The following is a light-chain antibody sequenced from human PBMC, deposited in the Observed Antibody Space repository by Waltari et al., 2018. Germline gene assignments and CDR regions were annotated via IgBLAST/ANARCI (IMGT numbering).Light chain of an antibody. CDR2: NNA. CDR1: APNVGRPT. Sequence: QSVLTQPPSASETPGQRVTIPCSGRAPNVGRPTLSWYQPFPGTAPRLLIYNNAERPSGVPDRFSGSKSGSSGSLAITGLQSEDEADYYCAAWDDSLNGWVFGRGTKVTVL. J-gene: IGLJ3*02. V-gene: IGLV1-44*01. CDR3: AAWDDSLNGWV.